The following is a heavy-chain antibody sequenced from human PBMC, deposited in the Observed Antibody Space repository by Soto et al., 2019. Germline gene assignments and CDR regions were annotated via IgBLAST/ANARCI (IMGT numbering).Heavy chain of an antibody. Sequence: QVQLVESGGGVVQPGRSLRLSCAASGFTFSSYGMHWVRQAPGKGLEWVAVIWYDGSNKYYADSVKGRFTTSRDNSKNTLYLQMNSLRAEDTAVYYCARVGSSWCFDYWGQGTLVTVSS. CDR3: ARVGSSWCFDY. CDR1: GFTFSSYG. D-gene: IGHD6-13*01. CDR2: IWYDGSNK. V-gene: IGHV3-33*01. J-gene: IGHJ4*02.